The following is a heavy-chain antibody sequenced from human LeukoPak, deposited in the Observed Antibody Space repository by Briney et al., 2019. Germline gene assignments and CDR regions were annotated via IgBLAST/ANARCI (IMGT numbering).Heavy chain of an antibody. Sequence: PGGSLRLSCAASGFTFSSYAMHWVRQAPGKGLEWVAVISYDGSNKYYADSVKGRFIISRDISKNTLYLQMNNLRAEDSALYYCARGGRGSAAVVAPRSFDIWGQGTMVTVSS. D-gene: IGHD3-22*01. V-gene: IGHV3-30*14. CDR1: GFTFSSYA. CDR3: ARGGRGSAAVVAPRSFDI. J-gene: IGHJ3*02. CDR2: ISYDGSNK.